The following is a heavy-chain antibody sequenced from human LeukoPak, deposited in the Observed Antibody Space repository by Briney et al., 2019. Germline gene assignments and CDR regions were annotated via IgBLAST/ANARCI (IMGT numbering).Heavy chain of an antibody. CDR2: FSASGGRT. J-gene: IGHJ4*02. CDR1: GFTFSNYA. Sequence: GGSLRLSCAASGFTFSNYAMTWVRQAPGKGLEWVSSFSASGGRTYYADSVKGRFTISRDNSKNTLYLQLNSLRAEDTAVYFCAKGLLDPNLVLDYWGQGTLVAVSS. D-gene: IGHD2-8*02. V-gene: IGHV3-23*01. CDR3: AKGLLDPNLVLDY.